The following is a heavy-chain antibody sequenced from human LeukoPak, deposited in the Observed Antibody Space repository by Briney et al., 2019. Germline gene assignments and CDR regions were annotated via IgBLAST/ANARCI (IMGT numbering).Heavy chain of an antibody. V-gene: IGHV4-34*01. J-gene: IGHJ6*03. CDR3: ARLTRTNCSSTSCYSWSYYYYYYMDV. CDR2: INHSGST. Sequence: SETLSLTCAVYGGSFSGYYWSWIRQPPGKGLEWIGEINHSGSTNYNPSLKSRVTISVDTSKNQFSLKLSSVTAADTAVYYCARLTRTNCSSTSCYSWSYYYYYYMDVWGKGTTVTISS. D-gene: IGHD2-2*01. CDR1: GGSFSGYY.